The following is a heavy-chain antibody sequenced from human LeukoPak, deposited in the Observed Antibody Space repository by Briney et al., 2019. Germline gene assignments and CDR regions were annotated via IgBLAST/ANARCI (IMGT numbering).Heavy chain of an antibody. J-gene: IGHJ4*02. V-gene: IGHV1-8*01. CDR2: MNPNSGNT. Sequence: GASVKVSCKASGYTFTSYDINWVRQATGQGLEWMGWMNPNSGNTGYAQKFQGRVTMTRDASTSTVYMELSSLRSEDTAVYYCARVLTTVETYRTHYFDYWGQGTLVTVSS. D-gene: IGHD4-11*01. CDR3: ARVLTTVETYRTHYFDY. CDR1: GYTFTSYD.